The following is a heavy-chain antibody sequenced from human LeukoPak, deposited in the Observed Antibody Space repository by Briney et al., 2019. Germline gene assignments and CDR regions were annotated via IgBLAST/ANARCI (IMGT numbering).Heavy chain of an antibody. V-gene: IGHV1-69*01. D-gene: IGHD3-3*01. Sequence: SVKVSCKASGGTFSSYAISWVRQAPGQGLEWMGGIIPIFGTANYAQKFQGRVTITADESTSTAYMELSRLRSDDTAVYYCARDPFGVVMPPDYWGQGTLVTVSS. J-gene: IGHJ4*02. CDR3: ARDPFGVVMPPDY. CDR2: IIPIFGTA. CDR1: GGTFSSYA.